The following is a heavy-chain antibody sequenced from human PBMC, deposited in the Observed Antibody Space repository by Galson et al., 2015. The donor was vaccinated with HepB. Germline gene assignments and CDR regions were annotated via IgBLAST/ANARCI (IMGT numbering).Heavy chain of an antibody. J-gene: IGHJ6*02. D-gene: IGHD2-2*01. CDR3: ARRDIVVVPAALGMDV. CDR2: IDPSDSYT. CDR1: GYSFTSYW. V-gene: IGHV5-10-1*01. Sequence: QSGAEVKKPGESLRISCKGSGYSFTSYWISWVRQMPGNGLEWMGRIDPSDSYTNYSPSFQGHVTISADKSISTAYLQWSSLKASDTAMYYCARRDIVVVPAALGMDVWGQGTTVTVSS.